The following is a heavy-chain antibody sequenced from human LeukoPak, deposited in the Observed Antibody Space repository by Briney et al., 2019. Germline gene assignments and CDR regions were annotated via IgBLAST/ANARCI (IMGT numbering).Heavy chain of an antibody. V-gene: IGHV1-2*02. CDR3: ARDDGRFNTDF. Sequence: ASVKVSCKASGYTFSNYHIHWVRQAPGQGLEWMGLTNLNSGGLNYAQKFQGRVTMTRDTSINTAYMELRSLRSDDTAVYYCARDDGRFNTDFWGQGTLVTVSS. CDR2: TNLNSGGL. D-gene: IGHD1-1*01. J-gene: IGHJ4*02. CDR1: GYTFSNYH.